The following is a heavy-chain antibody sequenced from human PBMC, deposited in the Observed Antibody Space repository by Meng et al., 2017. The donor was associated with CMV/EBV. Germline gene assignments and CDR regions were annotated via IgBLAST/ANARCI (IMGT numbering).Heavy chain of an antibody. J-gene: IGHJ4*02. V-gene: IGHV3-21*01. CDR3: ARDDLGDYDFWSGYYGVRFDY. CDR1: GFTFSSYS. D-gene: IGHD3-3*01. Sequence: GESLKISCAASGFTFSSYSMNWVRQTPGKGLEWVSSISSSSSYIYYADSVKGRFTTARDNAKNSLYLQMNSLRAEDTAVYYCARDDLGDYDFWSGYYGVRFDYWGQGTLVTVSS. CDR2: ISSSSSYI.